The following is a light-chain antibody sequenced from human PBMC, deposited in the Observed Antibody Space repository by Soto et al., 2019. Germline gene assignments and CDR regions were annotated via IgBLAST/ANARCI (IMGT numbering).Light chain of an antibody. CDR1: SNDVASNYR. V-gene: IGLV2-18*02. Sequence: QSVLTQPPSVSGSPGQSDTISCTGSSNDVASNYRVSWYQQPPGTAPKLVIYGVTNRPSGVPDRFSGSRSGNTASLTISGLQAEDEADYFCLSYTDSSAYVFGTGTKVTVL. J-gene: IGLJ1*01. CDR3: LSYTDSSAYV. CDR2: GVT.